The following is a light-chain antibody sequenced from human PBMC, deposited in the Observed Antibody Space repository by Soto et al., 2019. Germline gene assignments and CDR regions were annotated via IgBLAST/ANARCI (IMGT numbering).Light chain of an antibody. CDR1: QSISNN. J-gene: IGKJ4*01. V-gene: IGKV3D-15*01. CDR3: QHYSNWPPALT. CDR2: GAS. Sequence: IVMTQSPATLSVSPGVRATLSRRASQSISNNLAWYQQKPGQAPRLLMFGASTRATGIPARFSGSGSGTEFTLTISSLQSEDFAIYYCQHYSNWPPALTFGGGTRV.